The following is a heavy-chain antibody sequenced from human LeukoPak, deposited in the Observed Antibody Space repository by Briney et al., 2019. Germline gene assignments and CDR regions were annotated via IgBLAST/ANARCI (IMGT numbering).Heavy chain of an antibody. Sequence: PGGSLRLSCAASGFTFNNYAMSWVRQAPGKGLEWVSGVSGSGGRTNYVDSVKGRFTISRDNSKNTVHLQLESLRAEDTAVYYCARDSVYYDILTGYYLEGPTFDYWGQGTLVTVSS. CDR3: ARDSVYYDILTGYYLEGPTFDY. CDR1: GFTFNNYA. D-gene: IGHD3-9*01. CDR2: VSGSGGRT. V-gene: IGHV3-23*01. J-gene: IGHJ4*02.